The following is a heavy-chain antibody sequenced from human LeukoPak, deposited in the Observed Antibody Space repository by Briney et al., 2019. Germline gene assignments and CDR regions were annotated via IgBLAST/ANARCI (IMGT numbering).Heavy chain of an antibody. CDR1: GGSISSYY. Sequence: SETLSLTCTVSGGSISSYYWSWIRQPPGKGLEWIGYIYYSGSTNYNPSLKSRATISVDTSKNQFSPKLSSVTAADTAVYYCARAFYGSGGGWFDPWGQGTLVTVSS. V-gene: IGHV4-59*01. CDR2: IYYSGST. CDR3: ARAFYGSGGGWFDP. D-gene: IGHD3-10*01. J-gene: IGHJ5*02.